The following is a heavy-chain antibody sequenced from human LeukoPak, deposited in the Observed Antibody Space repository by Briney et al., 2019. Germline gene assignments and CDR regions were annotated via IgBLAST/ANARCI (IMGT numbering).Heavy chain of an antibody. Sequence: PGGSLRLSCEASGFPFSSNSMSWVRQARGKGLEWVANIKQDGSEKYYADSVKGRFTISRDNAKNSLYLQMNSLRAEDTAVYYCARVRIQLWSLYYYYYMDVWGKGTTVTISS. CDR1: GFPFSSNS. J-gene: IGHJ6*03. D-gene: IGHD5-18*01. CDR2: IKQDGSEK. CDR3: ARVRIQLWSLYYYYYMDV. V-gene: IGHV3-7*03.